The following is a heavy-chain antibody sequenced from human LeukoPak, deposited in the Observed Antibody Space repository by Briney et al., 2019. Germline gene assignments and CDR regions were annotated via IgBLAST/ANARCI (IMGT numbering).Heavy chain of an antibody. CDR2: IYYSGST. Sequence: SETLSLTCTVSGGPISSYYWSWIRQPPGKGLEWIGYIYYSGSTNYNPSLKSRVTISVDTSKNQFSLKLSSVTAADTAVYYCARDLGRFLEWLFMPDAFDIWGQGTMVTVSS. CDR1: GGPISSYY. J-gene: IGHJ3*02. V-gene: IGHV4-59*01. CDR3: ARDLGRFLEWLFMPDAFDI. D-gene: IGHD3-3*01.